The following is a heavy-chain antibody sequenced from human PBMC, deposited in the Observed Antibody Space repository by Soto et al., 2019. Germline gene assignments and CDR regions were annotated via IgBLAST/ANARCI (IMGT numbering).Heavy chain of an antibody. D-gene: IGHD2-15*01. CDR1: GFTFSNSS. Sequence: PAGTLRPASAATGFTFSNSSLSRVRQALRKGLEWVSGVGGSGDSTYYADSVKGRFTISRDNSKGTLYLQMNSLRAEDTAVYYCAKSPLGYCSGGSCYPPHYFDYWGQGT. CDR3: AKSPLGYCSGGSCYPPHYFDY. CDR2: VGGSGDST. J-gene: IGHJ4*02. V-gene: IGHV3-23*01.